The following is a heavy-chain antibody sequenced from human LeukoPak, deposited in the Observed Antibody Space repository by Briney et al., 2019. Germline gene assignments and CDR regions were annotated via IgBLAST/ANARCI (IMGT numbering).Heavy chain of an antibody. CDR1: GFTFSSYA. J-gene: IGHJ4*02. D-gene: IGHD6-19*01. CDR2: ISGSGGST. Sequence: PGGSLRLSCAASGFTFSSYAMSWVRQAPGKGLEWVSAISGSGGSTYYADSVKGRFTISRDNSKNTLYLQMNSLRAEDTAVYFCAREGGTVVAGTLHYWGQGTPVTVSS. CDR3: AREGGTVVAGTLHY. V-gene: IGHV3-23*01.